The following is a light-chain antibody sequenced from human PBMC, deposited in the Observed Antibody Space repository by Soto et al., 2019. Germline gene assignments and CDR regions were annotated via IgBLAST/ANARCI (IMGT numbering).Light chain of an antibody. CDR2: WAS. V-gene: IGKV4-1*01. J-gene: IGKJ4*01. CDR3: QQYYSRPLT. Sequence: DLVLTHSPDSLAVALGSRATINCRSSPIVLYNSNNKNYLAWYQQKPGQPPKLLIYWASTRESGVPDRFSGSGSGTDFTLTISSLQAEDVAIYFCQQYYSRPLTVGGGTKVDIK. CDR1: PIVLYNSNNKNY.